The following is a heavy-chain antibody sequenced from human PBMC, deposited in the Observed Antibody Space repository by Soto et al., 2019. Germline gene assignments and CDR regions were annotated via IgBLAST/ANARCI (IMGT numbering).Heavy chain of an antibody. J-gene: IGHJ4*02. CDR2: ITSSSSYT. CDR1: GFTFSDDY. CDR3: VGGNYYESSGYLEPPDY. V-gene: IGHV3-11*05. D-gene: IGHD3-22*01. Sequence: GGSLRLSCAASGFTFSDDYMSWIRQAPGKGLEWVSYITSSSSYTNYADSVKGRFIISRDNTKNSLFLQMNSLRSDDTAVYYCVGGNYYESSGYLEPPDYWGQGTLVTVSS.